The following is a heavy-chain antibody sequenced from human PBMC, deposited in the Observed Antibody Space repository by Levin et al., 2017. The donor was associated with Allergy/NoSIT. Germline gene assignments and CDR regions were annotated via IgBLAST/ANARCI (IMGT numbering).Heavy chain of an antibody. V-gene: IGHV4-39*01. CDR1: GASISSNSYY. Sequence: PGGSLRLSCTVSGASISSNSYYWGWIRQSPGKGLEWMGSIYFSGSTYYNPSLKNRISISADMSKNLFSLSLRSVTAADTALYYCAGFCTSSRCSDDYYYGMDVWGPGTAVTVSS. CDR3: AGFCTSSRCSDDYYYGMDV. J-gene: IGHJ6*02. CDR2: IYFSGST. D-gene: IGHD2-2*01.